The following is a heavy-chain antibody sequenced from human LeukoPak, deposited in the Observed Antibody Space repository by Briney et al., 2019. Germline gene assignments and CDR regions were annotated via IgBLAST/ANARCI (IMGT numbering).Heavy chain of an antibody. Sequence: PSGTLSLTCAVSGGSISSSNWWSWVRQPPGKGREWIGEIYHSGSTNYNPSLKSRVTISVDKSKNQFSLKLSSVTAADTAVYYCAREGIGYCSSTSCYDLRGMDVWGQGTTVTVSS. J-gene: IGHJ6*02. V-gene: IGHV4-4*02. CDR1: GGSISSSNW. CDR2: IYHSGST. CDR3: AREGIGYCSSTSCYDLRGMDV. D-gene: IGHD2-2*01.